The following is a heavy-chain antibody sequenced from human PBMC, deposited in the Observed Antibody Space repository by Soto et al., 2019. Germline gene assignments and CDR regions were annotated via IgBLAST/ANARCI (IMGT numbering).Heavy chain of an antibody. Sequence: PGGSLRLSCAASGFTFSNAWMNWVRQAPGKGLEWVGRIKSKTDGGTTDYAAPVKGRFTISRDDSKNTLYLQMNSLKTEDTAVYYCTTGTVVVPAGYYYYGMDVWGQGTTVTVSS. CDR2: IKSKTDGGTT. CDR3: TTGTVVVPAGYYYYGMDV. J-gene: IGHJ6*02. D-gene: IGHD2-2*01. V-gene: IGHV3-15*07. CDR1: GFTFSNAW.